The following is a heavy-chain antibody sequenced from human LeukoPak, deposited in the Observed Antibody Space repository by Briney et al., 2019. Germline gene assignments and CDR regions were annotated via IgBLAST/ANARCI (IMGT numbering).Heavy chain of an antibody. CDR2: INQDGSEK. J-gene: IGHJ4*02. V-gene: IGHV3-7*01. D-gene: IGHD3-22*01. CDR1: GFTFSSYW. CDR3: ARESYDSSGYYGD. Sequence: GGSLRLSCAASGFTFSSYWMTWVREAPGMGPECVANINQDGSEKNYVDSVRGRFTISIDNDKNSLYLQMNSLRAEDTAVYYCARESYDSSGYYGDWGQGTLVTVPS.